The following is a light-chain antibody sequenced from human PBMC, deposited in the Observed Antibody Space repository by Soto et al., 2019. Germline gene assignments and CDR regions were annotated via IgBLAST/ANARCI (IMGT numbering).Light chain of an antibody. CDR1: QSISNW. J-gene: IGKJ1*01. Sequence: DIHITQSPSTMPSSVGDRVTIPFRASQSISNWLAWYQQKPGKAPNLLIYDASSLQSGVPSRFSGSGFGTEFTLTISSLQPGDFATYYCQQYSSRSTFGQGTKVDIK. CDR3: QQYSSRST. V-gene: IGKV1-5*01. CDR2: DAS.